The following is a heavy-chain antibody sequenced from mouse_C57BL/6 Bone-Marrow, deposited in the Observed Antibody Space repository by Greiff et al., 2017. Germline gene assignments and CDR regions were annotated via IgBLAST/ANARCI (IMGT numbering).Heavy chain of an antibody. CDR1: GYTFTSYG. D-gene: IGHD2-3*01. V-gene: IGHV1-81*01. Sequence: VQLQQSGAELARPGASVKLSCKASGYTFTSYGISWVKQRTGQGLEWIGEIYPRSGNTYYNEKFKGKATLTADKSSSTAYMQLRSLTSEDSAVYFCARLGGYFYFDYWGQGTTLTVSS. CDR2: IYPRSGNT. J-gene: IGHJ2*01. CDR3: ARLGGYFYFDY.